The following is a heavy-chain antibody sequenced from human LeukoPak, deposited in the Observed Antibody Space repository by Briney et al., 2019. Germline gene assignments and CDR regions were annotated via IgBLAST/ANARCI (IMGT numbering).Heavy chain of an antibody. CDR1: GFTFSSYA. CDR2: ISGTGGRT. Sequence: GGSLRLSCAASGFTFSSYAMSWVRQAPGKGLEWVSAISGTGGRTYYADSVKGRFTISRDNSKNTLYLQMNSLRAEDTAVYYCAKDAYCSSTSCPLYYYGLDVWGQGTTVTVSS. CDR3: AKDAYCSSTSCPLYYYGLDV. V-gene: IGHV3-23*01. D-gene: IGHD2-2*01. J-gene: IGHJ6*02.